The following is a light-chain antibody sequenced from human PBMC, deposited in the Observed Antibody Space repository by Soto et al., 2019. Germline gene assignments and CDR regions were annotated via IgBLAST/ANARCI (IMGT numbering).Light chain of an antibody. CDR1: SSDVGGYNY. CDR3: SSHAAISTYV. Sequence: QSALTQPPSASGSPGQSVTISCTGTSSDVGGYNYVSWYQQHPGKAPKLMIYEVSKRPSGVPDRFSVTKSGNKASLTVSGLQDEGEAVYYCSSHAAISTYVFGCGTKLTV. J-gene: IGLJ1*01. CDR2: EVS. V-gene: IGLV2-8*01.